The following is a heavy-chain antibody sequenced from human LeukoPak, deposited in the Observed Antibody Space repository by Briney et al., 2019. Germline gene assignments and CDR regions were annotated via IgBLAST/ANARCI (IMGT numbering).Heavy chain of an antibody. Sequence: SETLSPTCSVSGGAISTYYWTWVRQPPGKGLEWIGHIYYTGTTNYNPSLKSRVTISVDTSKNQFSLRLDYVTAADTALYYCARGLRDMGWFDPWGQGTLVTVSS. CDR1: GGAISTYY. V-gene: IGHV4-59*01. J-gene: IGHJ5*02. CDR2: IYYTGTT. CDR3: ARGLRDMGWFDP. D-gene: IGHD2-21*02.